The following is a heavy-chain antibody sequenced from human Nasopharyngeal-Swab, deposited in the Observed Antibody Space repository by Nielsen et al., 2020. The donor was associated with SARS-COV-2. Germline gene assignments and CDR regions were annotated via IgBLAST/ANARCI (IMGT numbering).Heavy chain of an antibody. CDR3: AKGGDSSGWYPPGFDP. J-gene: IGHJ5*02. V-gene: IGHV3-23*01. Sequence: GESLKISCAASGFTFSSYAMSWVRQAPGKGLEWVSAISGSGGSTYYADSVKGRFTISRDNSKNTLYLQMNSLRAEDTAVYYCAKGGDSSGWYPPGFDPWGQGTLVTVSS. CDR2: ISGSGGST. D-gene: IGHD6-19*01. CDR1: GFTFSSYA.